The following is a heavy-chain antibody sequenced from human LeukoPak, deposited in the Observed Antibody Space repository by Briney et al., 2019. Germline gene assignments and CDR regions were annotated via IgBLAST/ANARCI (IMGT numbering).Heavy chain of an antibody. V-gene: IGHV4-39*01. J-gene: IGHJ5*02. CDR3: ARQVPAADTYNWFDP. CDR1: GGSISSSSYY. CDR2: IYYSGST. D-gene: IGHD2-2*01. Sequence: KPSETLSLTCTVSGGSISSSSYYWGWIRQPPGKGLEWIGSIYYSGSTYYNPSLKSRVTISVDTSKNQFSLKLSSVTAPDTAVYYCARQVPAADTYNWFDPWGQGTLVTVSS.